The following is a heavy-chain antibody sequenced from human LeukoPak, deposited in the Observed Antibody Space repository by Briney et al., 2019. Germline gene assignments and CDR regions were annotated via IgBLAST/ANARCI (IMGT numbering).Heavy chain of an antibody. CDR3: ARDDYGGNSVYAFDI. D-gene: IGHD4-23*01. CDR1: GGSISSGGYY. CDR2: IYYSGST. V-gene: IGHV4-31*03. Sequence: SETLSLTCTVSGGSISSGGYYWSWIRQHPGKGLEWIGYIYYSGSTYYNPSLKSRVTISVDTSKNQFSLKLSSVTAADTAVYYCARDDYGGNSVYAFDIWGQGTMVTVS. J-gene: IGHJ3*02.